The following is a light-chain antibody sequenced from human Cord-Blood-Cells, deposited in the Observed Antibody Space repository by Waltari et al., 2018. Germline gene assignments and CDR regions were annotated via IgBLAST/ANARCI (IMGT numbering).Light chain of an antibody. Sequence: QSALTQPASVSGSPGQSITISCTGTSSDVGSSNLVSWYQQHPGKAPKLMIYEGSKRPSGVSNRFSGSKSGNTASLTISGLQAEDEADYYCCSYAGSSTSVFGGGTKLTVL. CDR1: SSDVGSSNL. J-gene: IGLJ2*01. CDR3: CSYAGSSTSV. CDR2: EGS. V-gene: IGLV2-23*01.